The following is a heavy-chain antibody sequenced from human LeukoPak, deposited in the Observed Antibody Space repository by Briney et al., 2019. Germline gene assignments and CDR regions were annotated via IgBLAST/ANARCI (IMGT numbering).Heavy chain of an antibody. CDR1: GFTFSSYA. V-gene: IGHV3-30*04. J-gene: IGHJ4*02. CDR3: ARVELPIAVAGDDY. CDR2: ISYDGSNK. Sequence: GSLRLSCAASGFTFSSYAMHWVRQAPGKGLEWVAVISYDGSNKYYADSVKGRFTISRDNSKNTLYLQMNSLRAEDTAVYYCARVELPIAVAGDDYWGQGTLVTVSS. D-gene: IGHD6-19*01.